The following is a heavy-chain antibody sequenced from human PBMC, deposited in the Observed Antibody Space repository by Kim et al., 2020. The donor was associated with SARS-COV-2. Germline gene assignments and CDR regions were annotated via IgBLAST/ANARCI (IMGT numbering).Heavy chain of an antibody. V-gene: IGHV3-30*01. Sequence: KYYAESLKGRFIISRDNTKNTASLQMNSLTAEDTAVYYCARQSGGGWLSPNFWGQGTLVTVSS. D-gene: IGHD6-19*01. CDR3: ARQSGGGWLSPNF. J-gene: IGHJ4*02. CDR2: K.